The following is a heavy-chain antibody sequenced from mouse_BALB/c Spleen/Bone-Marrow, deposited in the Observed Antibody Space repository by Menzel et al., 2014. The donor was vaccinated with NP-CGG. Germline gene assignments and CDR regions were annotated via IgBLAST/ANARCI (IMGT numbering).Heavy chain of an antibody. V-gene: IGHV14-3*02. CDR2: IDPANGNT. Sequence: VQLQQSGAELVKPGASVKLSCTASGFNIKDTYMHWVKQRPEQGLEWIGRIDPANGNTKYDPKFQGKATITADTSSNTAYLQLSSLTSEDAAVDYCARREYYAMDYWGQGTSVTVSS. J-gene: IGHJ4*01. CDR3: ARREYYAMDY. CDR1: GFNIKDTY.